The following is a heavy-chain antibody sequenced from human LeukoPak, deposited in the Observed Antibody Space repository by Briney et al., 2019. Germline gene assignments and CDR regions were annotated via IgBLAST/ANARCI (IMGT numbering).Heavy chain of an antibody. J-gene: IGHJ4*02. D-gene: IGHD6-13*01. CDR1: GFTFSSYD. CDR2: IYGRGGTT. Sequence: GGSLRLSCGASGFTFSSYDMTWVRQAPGKGLEWVSGIYGRGGTTYYADSVKGRFTISRDNSKNTLYLQMNSLRAEDTAVYYCAKDQSSSSWYSITNYWGQGTLVTVSS. CDR3: AKDQSSSSWYSITNY. V-gene: IGHV3-23*01.